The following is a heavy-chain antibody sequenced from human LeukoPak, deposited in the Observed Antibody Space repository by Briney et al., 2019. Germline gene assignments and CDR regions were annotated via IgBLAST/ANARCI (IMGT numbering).Heavy chain of an antibody. CDR3: ARAGAYRFDS. CDR2: INTDTRGT. J-gene: IGHJ4*02. Sequence: GGSLRLSCAASGFTFSDYWMHWVCQAPGKGLVWVSIINTDTRGTYYADSVKGRFTISRDNAKNTLYLQMNSLTAEDTAVYYCARAGAYRFDSWGQGTLVTVSS. D-gene: IGHD3-16*01. V-gene: IGHV3-74*01. CDR1: GFTFSDYW.